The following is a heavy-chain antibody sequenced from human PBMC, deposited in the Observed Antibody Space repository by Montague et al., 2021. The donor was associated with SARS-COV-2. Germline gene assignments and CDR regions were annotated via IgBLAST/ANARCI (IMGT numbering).Heavy chain of an antibody. CDR3: ARHRITIFLGRMFDY. CDR1: GGSIRSSSWN. V-gene: IGHV4-39*01. J-gene: IGHJ4*02. Sequence: SETLSLTCTVSGGSIRSSSWNWGRIRQPQGMGLEWIGSNYDSGSSNYXLSLKSRVTISVDTSRYQLSLKPSTVTAADTALYYCARHRITIFLGRMFDYWGQGTLVTVSS. CDR2: NYDSGSS. D-gene: IGHD3-9*01.